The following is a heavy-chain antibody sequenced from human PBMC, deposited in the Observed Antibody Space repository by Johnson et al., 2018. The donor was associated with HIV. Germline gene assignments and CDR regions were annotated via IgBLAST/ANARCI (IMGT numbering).Heavy chain of an antibody. J-gene: IGHJ3*02. Sequence: QVQLVESGGGLVQPGGSLRLSCAASGFTFSSYAMHWVRQAPGKGLEWVAFIRYDVSNNYYADSVKGRFTISRDNSKNTLYLQMDSLRAEDTAVYYCAKDRGLGFGDDAFDIWGQGTMVTVSS. CDR1: GFTFSSYA. D-gene: IGHD3-10*01. V-gene: IGHV3-30*02. CDR2: IRYDVSNN. CDR3: AKDRGLGFGDDAFDI.